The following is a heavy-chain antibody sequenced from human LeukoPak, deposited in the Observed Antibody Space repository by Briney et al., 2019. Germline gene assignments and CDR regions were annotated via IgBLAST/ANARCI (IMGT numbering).Heavy chain of an antibody. CDR3: ARRAGIYSHPYDY. J-gene: IGHJ4*02. V-gene: IGHV3-53*01. Sequence: GGSLRLSCAASGFTFSSYEMNWVRQAPGKGLEWVSFIYSDGSTYYADSVRGRFTISRDNSKNTLYLQMNSLRAEDTAVYYCARRAGIYSHPYDYWGQGTLVTVSS. CDR2: IYSDGST. D-gene: IGHD1-14*01. CDR1: GFTFSSYE.